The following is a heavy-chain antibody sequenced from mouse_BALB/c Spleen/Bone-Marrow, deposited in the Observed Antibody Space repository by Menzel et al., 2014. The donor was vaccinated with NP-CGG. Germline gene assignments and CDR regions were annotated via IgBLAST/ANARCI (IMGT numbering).Heavy chain of an antibody. J-gene: IGHJ3*01. D-gene: IGHD1-1*01. Sequence: VQLQQSGTELMKPGASVMISCKATGYTFSSYWIEWVKQRPGHGLEWIGEILPGIGITNYNEKFKGKATFTADTFSNTAYMQLSSLTSEDSAVYYCARPYYYGSSHAWFAYWGQGTLVTVSA. CDR3: ARPYYYGSSHAWFAY. CDR2: ILPGIGIT. V-gene: IGHV1-9*01. CDR1: GYTFSSYW.